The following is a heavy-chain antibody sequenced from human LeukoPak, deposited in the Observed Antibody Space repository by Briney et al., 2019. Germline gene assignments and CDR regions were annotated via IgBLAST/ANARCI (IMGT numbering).Heavy chain of an antibody. J-gene: IGHJ6*03. CDR2: IRNKANNYAT. CDR1: GFMFSGSD. CDR3: AVAGASYYYMDV. Sequence: PGGSLRLSCAASGFMFSGSDMNWVRQASGKGLGWVGRIRNKANNYATAYDASVKGRFTISRDDSKNTAYLQMNSLKTEDTAVYYCAVAGASYYYMDVWGKGTTVTISS. D-gene: IGHD6-19*01. V-gene: IGHV3-73*01.